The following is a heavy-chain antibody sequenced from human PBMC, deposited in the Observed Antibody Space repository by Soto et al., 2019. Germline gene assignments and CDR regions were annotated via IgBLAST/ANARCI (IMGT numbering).Heavy chain of an antibody. D-gene: IGHD4-4*01. CDR2: IYSGGST. CDR1: GFTVSSNY. V-gene: IGHV3-53*01. Sequence: GGSLRLSCAASGFTVSSNYMSRVRQAPGKGLEWVSVIYSGGSTYYADSVKGRFTISRDNSKNTLYLQMNSLRAEDTAVYYCARDEDYSTHYYYGMDVWGQGTTVTVSS. J-gene: IGHJ6*02. CDR3: ARDEDYSTHYYYGMDV.